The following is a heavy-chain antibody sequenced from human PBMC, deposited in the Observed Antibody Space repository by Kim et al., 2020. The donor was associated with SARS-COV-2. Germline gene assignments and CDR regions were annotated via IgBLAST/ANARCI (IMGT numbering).Heavy chain of an antibody. V-gene: IGHV4-39*07. J-gene: IGHJ6*02. CDR1: GGSISSSSYY. CDR3: ARDRSYYFGSGRQGGMVV. CDR2: IYYSGST. Sequence: SETLSLTCTLSGGSISSSSYYWGWIRQPPGKGLEWIGSIYYSGSTSYNPSLETRVTISVDTSKNQFSLNLSSVTAADTAIYYCARDRSYYFGSGRQGGMVVWGQGTTVTVSS. D-gene: IGHD3-10*01.